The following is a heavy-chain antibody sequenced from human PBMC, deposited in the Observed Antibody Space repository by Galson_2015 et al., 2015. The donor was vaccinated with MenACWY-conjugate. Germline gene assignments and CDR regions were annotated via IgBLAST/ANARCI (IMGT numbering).Heavy chain of an antibody. V-gene: IGHV3-48*02. CDR1: GFTFSSYG. CDR3: ARDPGYSYGYYYYYGMDV. Sequence: SLRLSCAASGFTFSSYGMNWVRQAPGKGLEWVSDISSSSSTIYYADSVKGRFTISRDNAKNSLYLQMNSLRDEDTAVYYCARDPGYSYGYYYYYGMDVWGQGTTVTVSS. J-gene: IGHJ6*02. D-gene: IGHD5-18*01. CDR2: ISSSSSTI.